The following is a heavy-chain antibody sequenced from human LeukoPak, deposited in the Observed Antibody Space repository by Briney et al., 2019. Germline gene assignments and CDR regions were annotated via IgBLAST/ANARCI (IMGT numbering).Heavy chain of an antibody. V-gene: IGHV3-7*01. CDR3: ASGRQLGY. CDR2: IKEDGSEK. J-gene: IGHJ4*02. D-gene: IGHD6-13*01. CDR1: GFTFSNYW. Sequence: GGSLRLSCAASGFTFSNYWMSWVRQAPGKGREWGANIKEDGSEKYYVDSVKGRFTISRDNARNSLYLQMNSLRAEDTAVYYCASGRQLGYWGQGTLVTVSS.